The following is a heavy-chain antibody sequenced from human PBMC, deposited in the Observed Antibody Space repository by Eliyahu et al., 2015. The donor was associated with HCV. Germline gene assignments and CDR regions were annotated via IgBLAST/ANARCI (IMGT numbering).Heavy chain of an antibody. J-gene: IGHJ5*02. Sequence: QVQLQESGPGLVKPSETLSLTCTVSGGXXTTXYWSWXRQPPGKGLXWIGYIHYSGSTNYNPPLKSRVTISVDTSKNQFSLNLTSVTAADTAVYYCASGGGGIAVAGTGGWFDPWGLGTLVTVSS. V-gene: IGHV4-59*01. CDR1: GGXXTTXY. CDR2: IHYSGST. CDR3: ASGGGGIAVAGTGGWFDP. D-gene: IGHD6-19*01.